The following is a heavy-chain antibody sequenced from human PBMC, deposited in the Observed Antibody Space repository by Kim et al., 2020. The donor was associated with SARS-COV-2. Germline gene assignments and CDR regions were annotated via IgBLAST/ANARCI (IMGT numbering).Heavy chain of an antibody. J-gene: IGHJ4*02. CDR1: GGSISSSSYY. CDR2: IYYSGST. V-gene: IGHV4-39*06. CDR3: ARGTYGDYVPFDY. Sequence: SETLSLTCTVSGGSISSSSYYWGWIRQPPGKGLEWIGSIYYSGSTYYNPSLKSRVTISVDTSKNQFPLKLSSVTAADTAVYYCARGTYGDYVPFDYWGQGTLVTVSS. D-gene: IGHD4-17*01.